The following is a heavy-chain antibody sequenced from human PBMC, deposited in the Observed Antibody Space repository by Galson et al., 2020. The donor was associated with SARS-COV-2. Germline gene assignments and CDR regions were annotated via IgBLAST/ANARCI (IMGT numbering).Heavy chain of an antibody. V-gene: IGHV4-34*01. CDR1: GGSFSDYY. CDR2: INHRGST. D-gene: IGHD3-22*01. J-gene: IGHJ4*02. Sequence: SQASETLSLTCAVYGGSFSDYYWSWIRQPPGKGLEWIGEINHRGSTTYNPSLKSRVTISVDMSKNQFSLKLSSLTAADTAVHYCARGLGITMIVVVALLRPYYFDYWGQGSLVTVSS. CDR3: ARGLGITMIVVVALLRPYYFDY.